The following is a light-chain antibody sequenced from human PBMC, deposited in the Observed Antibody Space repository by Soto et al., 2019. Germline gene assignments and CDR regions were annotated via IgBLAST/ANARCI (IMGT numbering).Light chain of an antibody. V-gene: IGKV3-20*01. CDR1: QTIASNY. CDR2: GAS. Sequence: EVVLTQSPGTLSLSPGERATLSCRASQTIASNYLTWYRQKPGQAPRLLIYGASSRATGIPDRFSGSGSGTDFTLTISRLEPEDFAVYYCQHYGSSLWTFGQGTKVDIK. J-gene: IGKJ1*01. CDR3: QHYGSSLWT.